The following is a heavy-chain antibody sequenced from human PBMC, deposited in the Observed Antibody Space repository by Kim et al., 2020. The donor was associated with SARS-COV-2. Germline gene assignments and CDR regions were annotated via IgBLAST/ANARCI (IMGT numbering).Heavy chain of an antibody. CDR1: GFTFNNFA. CDR3: AKRPTYNRVYYTPGGMDV. CDR2: ISDSGDST. D-gene: IGHD2-2*02. J-gene: IGHJ6*03. V-gene: IGHV3-23*01. Sequence: GGSLRLSCSASGFTFNNFAMTWVRQAPGKGLEWISMISDSGDSTYYADSVKGRFTISRDNSKSTLFLQMNSLRVEDAAIYYCAKRPTYNRVYYTPGGMDVWGRGATVIVYS.